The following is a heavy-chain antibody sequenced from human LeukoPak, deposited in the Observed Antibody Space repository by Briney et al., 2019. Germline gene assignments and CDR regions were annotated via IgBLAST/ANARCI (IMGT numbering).Heavy chain of an antibody. CDR2: ISGSGGST. D-gene: IGHD3-10*01. Sequence: GGSLRLSCAASGFTFSSYALSWVRQAPGKGLECVSAISGSGGSTYSADSLKGRFTISRDNSKNTLYLQINSLRADDTAVFYCARDRSAYYYSSGSYLFDYWGQGTLVTVSS. CDR1: GFTFSSYA. CDR3: ARDRSAYYYSSGSYLFDY. V-gene: IGHV3-23*01. J-gene: IGHJ4*02.